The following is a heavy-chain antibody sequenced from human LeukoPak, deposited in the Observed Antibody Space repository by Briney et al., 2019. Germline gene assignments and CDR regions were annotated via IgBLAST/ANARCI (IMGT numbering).Heavy chain of an antibody. CDR2: IYHSGST. Sequence: SETLSLTCAVSGGSISSSNWWSWVRQPPGQGLEWIGEIYHSGSTNYNPSLKSRVTISVDKSKNQFSLKLSSVTAADTAVYYCASARGDGYGDYVIDYWGQGTLVTASS. CDR3: ASARGDGYGDYVIDY. CDR1: GGSISSSNW. V-gene: IGHV4-4*02. J-gene: IGHJ4*02. D-gene: IGHD4-17*01.